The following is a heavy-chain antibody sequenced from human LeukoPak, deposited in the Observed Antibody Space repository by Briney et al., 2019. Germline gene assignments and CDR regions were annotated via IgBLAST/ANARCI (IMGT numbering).Heavy chain of an antibody. CDR2: IHKDGSEK. D-gene: IGHD1-26*01. Sequence: GSLRLSCAASGFTFSTYWMGWLRQSPGKGLEWVANIHKDGSEKYYVDSLKGRFTISRDNAKNSLYLQMNSLRAEDTAVYYCARHGNRNFDYWGQGTLVTVSS. CDR1: GFTFSTYW. V-gene: IGHV3-7*05. CDR3: ARHGNRNFDY. J-gene: IGHJ4*02.